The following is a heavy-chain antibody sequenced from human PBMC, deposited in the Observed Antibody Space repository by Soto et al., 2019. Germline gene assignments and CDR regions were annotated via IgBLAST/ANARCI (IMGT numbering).Heavy chain of an antibody. CDR3: ARDRCSGGSCYPYFDY. Sequence: QVQLVQSGAEVKKPGSSVKVSCKASGGTFSSYTISWVRQAPGQGLEWMGRIIPILGIANYAQKFQGRVTITADKSTSTAYRELSSLRSEDTAVYYCARDRCSGGSCYPYFDYWGQGTLVTVSS. D-gene: IGHD2-15*01. J-gene: IGHJ4*02. CDR2: IIPILGIA. CDR1: GGTFSSYT. V-gene: IGHV1-69*08.